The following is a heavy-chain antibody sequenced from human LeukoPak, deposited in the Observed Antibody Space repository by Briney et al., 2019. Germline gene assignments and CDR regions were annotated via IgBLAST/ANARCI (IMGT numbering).Heavy chain of an antibody. CDR3: TTESPAVFFY. CDR1: GFTFSNAW. J-gene: IGHJ4*02. V-gene: IGHV3-15*01. Sequence: GGSLRLSCAASGFTFSNAWMSWVRQAPGKGLEWVGRIKSKADGGTTDYAAPVKGRFTISRDDSKTTLYLQMNSLKTEDTAIYYCTTESPAVFFYWGQGALVTVSS. CDR2: IKSKADGGTT. D-gene: IGHD3-3*01.